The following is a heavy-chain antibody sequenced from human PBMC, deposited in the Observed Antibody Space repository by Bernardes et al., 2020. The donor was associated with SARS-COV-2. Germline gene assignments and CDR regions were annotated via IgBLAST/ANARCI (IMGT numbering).Heavy chain of an antibody. J-gene: IGHJ4*02. CDR1: GGSISSDY. D-gene: IGHD5-12*01. CDR3: ARDSANIVTTTERFDY. Sequence: SETLSLTCTVSGGSISSDYWSWIRQPAGKGLEWIGRIYSTGTTNYNPSLKSRVTMSVDTSKNQFSLKVTSVTAADTAVYYCARDSANIVTTTERFDYWGQGTLVTVSS. CDR2: IYSTGTT. V-gene: IGHV4-4*07.